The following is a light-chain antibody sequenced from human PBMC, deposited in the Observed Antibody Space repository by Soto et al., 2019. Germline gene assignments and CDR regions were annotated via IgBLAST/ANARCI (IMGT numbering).Light chain of an antibody. CDR3: AAWDDSLDGLV. Sequence: QSVLTQPPSASGTPGQRVTISCSGSSSNIGINPVNWYQQLPGTAPKLLIYNNTQRPSGVPDRFSGSKSGTSASLAISGLQSDDEADYYCAAWDDSLDGLVFGGGTKVTVL. CDR2: NNT. V-gene: IGLV1-44*01. CDR1: SSNIGINP. J-gene: IGLJ2*01.